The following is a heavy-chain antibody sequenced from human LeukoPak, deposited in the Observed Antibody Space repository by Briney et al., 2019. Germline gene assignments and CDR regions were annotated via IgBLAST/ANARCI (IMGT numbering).Heavy chain of an antibody. CDR3: AKARRRGMIVVVNPFDY. CDR2: ISRSGVAT. V-gene: IGHV3-23*01. J-gene: IGHJ4*02. Sequence: GGSLRLSCAASGFTFTSFAMSWVRQAPGKGLEWVSTISRSGVATYYADSVKGRFTISRDNSKNTLYLQTNSLRAEDTAVYYCAKARRRGMIVVVNPFDYWGQGTLVTVSS. CDR1: GFTFTSFA. D-gene: IGHD3-22*01.